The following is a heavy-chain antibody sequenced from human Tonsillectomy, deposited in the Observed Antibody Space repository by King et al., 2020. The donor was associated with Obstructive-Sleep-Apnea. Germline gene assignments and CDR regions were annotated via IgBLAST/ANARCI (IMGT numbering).Heavy chain of an antibody. CDR1: GFTFSSFG. D-gene: IGHD5-18*01. V-gene: IGHV3-23*04. CDR3: AKHSGYISLDF. J-gene: IGHJ4*02. Sequence: VQLVESGGGLVQPGRSLRLSCAASGFTFSSFGISWVRQAPGKGLEWFSTISGNGGSTSYADSVTGRFTISRDNPKKTLYLQLNNLSAEDTALYYCAKHSGYISLDFWGQGTLVTVSS. CDR2: ISGNGGST.